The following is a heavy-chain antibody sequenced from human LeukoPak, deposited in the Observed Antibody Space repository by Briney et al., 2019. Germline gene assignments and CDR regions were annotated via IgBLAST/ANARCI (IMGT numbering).Heavy chain of an antibody. V-gene: IGHV3-64D*06. CDR1: GFTFSSYA. CDR3: ARVYSERWLKRLVQFDY. D-gene: IGHD6-19*01. Sequence: GGSLRLSCSASGFTFSSYAMHWVRQAPGKGLEYVSAISSNGGSTYYADSVKGRFTISRDNSKNTLYLQMSSLRAEDTAVYYCARVYSERWLKRLVQFDYWGQGTLVTVSS. CDR2: ISSNGGST. J-gene: IGHJ4*02.